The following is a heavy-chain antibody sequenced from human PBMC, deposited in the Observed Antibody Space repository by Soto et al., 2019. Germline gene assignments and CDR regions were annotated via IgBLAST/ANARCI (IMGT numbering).Heavy chain of an antibody. D-gene: IGHD4-17*01. J-gene: IGHJ4*02. CDR2: ISYDGSNK. V-gene: IGHV3-30-3*01. CDR3: ARQSDDYGDQRVYYFDY. CDR1: GFTFSSYA. Sequence: GGSLRLSCAASGFTFSSYAMHWVRQAPGKGLEWVAVISYDGSNKYYADSVKGRFTISRDNSKNTLYLQMNSLRAEDTAVYYCARQSDDYGDQRVYYFDYWGQGTLVTVSS.